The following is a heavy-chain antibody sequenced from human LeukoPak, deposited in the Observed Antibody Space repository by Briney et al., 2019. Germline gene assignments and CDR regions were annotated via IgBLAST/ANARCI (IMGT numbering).Heavy chain of an antibody. D-gene: IGHD3-10*01. CDR3: ARDYYYGSGSSIR. V-gene: IGHV3-7*01. Sequence: GGSLRLSCAASGFTFSNYWMSWVRQAPGKGLEWVANIKQDGSEIYYVDSVKGRFTISRDNAKNSLYLQMNSLRAEDTAVYYCARDYYYGSGSSIRWGQETLVTVSS. CDR1: GFTFSNYW. J-gene: IGHJ4*02. CDR2: IKQDGSEI.